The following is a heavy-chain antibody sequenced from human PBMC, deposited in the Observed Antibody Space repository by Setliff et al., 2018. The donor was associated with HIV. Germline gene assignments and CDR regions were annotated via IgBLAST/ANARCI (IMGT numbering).Heavy chain of an antibody. CDR3: ARGKQMSRRSDAFDI. CDR2: IDPTDGST. CDR1: GYRFSNHF. V-gene: IGHV1-46*01. D-gene: IGHD6-6*01. Sequence: ASVKVSCKSSGYRFSNHFIHWVRQAPGQGLEWMEVIDPTDGSTSLTQKFQGRVTVTRDTSTSTVYMELSGLKSEDTAMYYCARGKQMSRRSDAFDIWGQGTKVTVSS. J-gene: IGHJ3*02.